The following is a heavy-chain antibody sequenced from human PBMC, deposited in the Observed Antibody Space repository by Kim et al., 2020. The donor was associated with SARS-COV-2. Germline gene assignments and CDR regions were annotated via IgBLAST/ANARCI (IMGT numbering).Heavy chain of an antibody. V-gene: IGHV4-59*01. J-gene: IGHJ5*02. CDR1: GGSISSYY. CDR3: ARARVPGRQVTMVRGVWFDP. Sequence: SETLSLTCTVSGGSISSYYWSWIRQPPGKGLEWIGYIYYSGSTNYNPSLKSRVTISVDTSKNQFSLKLSSVTAADTAAYYCARARVPGRQVTMVRGVWFDPWGQGTLVTVSS. D-gene: IGHD3-10*01. CDR2: IYYSGST.